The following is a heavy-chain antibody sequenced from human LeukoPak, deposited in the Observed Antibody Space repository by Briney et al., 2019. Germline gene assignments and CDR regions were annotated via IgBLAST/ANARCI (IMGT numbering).Heavy chain of an antibody. CDR1: GFTFSSYG. CDR2: ISYDGSNK. D-gene: IGHD3-10*02. V-gene: IGHV3-30*18. J-gene: IGHJ4*02. Sequence: PGRSLSPSCAASGFTFSSYGIHGVRQAPGKGLEWVAVISYDGSNKYYADSVKGRFTISRDNSKNTLYLQMNSLRAEDTAVYYCAKNIGPYYYVSLKGLDSWGQGTLVTVSS. CDR3: AKNIGPYYYVSLKGLDS.